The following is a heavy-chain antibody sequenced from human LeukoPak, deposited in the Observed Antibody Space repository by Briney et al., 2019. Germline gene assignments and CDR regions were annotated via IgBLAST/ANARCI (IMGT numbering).Heavy chain of an antibody. CDR3: ARVGTTGQYYLDV. CDR1: GYTFTSSG. D-gene: IGHD1-14*01. CDR2: IGAFNGNT. J-gene: IGHJ6*03. Sequence: ASVKVSCKASGYTFTSSGVSWVRQAPGQGLEWMGWIGAFNGNTNYAQKPQGRVTMTTDTSTSTVYMELRSLRSDDTAVYYCARVGTTGQYYLDVWGRGTTVTVFS. V-gene: IGHV1-18*01.